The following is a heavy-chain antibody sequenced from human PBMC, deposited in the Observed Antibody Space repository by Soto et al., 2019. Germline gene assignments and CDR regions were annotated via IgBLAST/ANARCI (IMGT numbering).Heavy chain of an antibody. CDR3: AXCRAAAGTYHSQNWFDP. D-gene: IGHD6-13*01. J-gene: IGHJ5*02. V-gene: IGHV1-18*04. CDR1: GYTFTSYG. CDR2: ISAYNGNT. Sequence: GASVKVSCKASGYTFTSYGISWVRQAPGQGLEWMGWISAYNGNTNYAQKLQGRVTMTTDTSTSTAYMELRSLRSDDTAVYYCAXCRAAAGTYHSQNWFDPWGQGTLVTVSS.